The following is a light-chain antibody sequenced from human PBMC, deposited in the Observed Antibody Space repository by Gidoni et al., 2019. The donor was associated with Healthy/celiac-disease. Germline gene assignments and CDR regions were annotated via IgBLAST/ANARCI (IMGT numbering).Light chain of an antibody. CDR1: QSVSSTY. CDR3: QQGA. J-gene: IGKJ1*01. V-gene: IGKV3-20*01. CDR2: GAS. Sequence: EIVLTQSPGTLSLSPGERATLSCRASQSVSSTYLAWYQQKPGKAPRLLIYGASSRVTGVPDRFRGSGSGTAFTLTISRLEPEDFAVYYCQQGAFGQGTKVEMK.